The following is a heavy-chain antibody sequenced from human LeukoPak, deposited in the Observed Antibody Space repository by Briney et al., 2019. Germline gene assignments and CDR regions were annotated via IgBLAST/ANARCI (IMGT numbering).Heavy chain of an antibody. V-gene: IGHV3-33*08. D-gene: IGHD1-26*01. Sequence: ETGGSLRLSCAASGFTFSSYGMHWVRQAPGKGLEWVAVIWYDGSNKYYADSVKGRFTISRDNSKNTLYLQMNSLRAEDTAVYYCARAKLRGGAFDIWGQGTMVTVSS. J-gene: IGHJ3*02. CDR3: ARAKLRGGAFDI. CDR2: IWYDGSNK. CDR1: GFTFSSYG.